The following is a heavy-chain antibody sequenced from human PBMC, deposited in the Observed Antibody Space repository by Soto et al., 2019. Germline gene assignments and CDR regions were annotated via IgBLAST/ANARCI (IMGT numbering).Heavy chain of an antibody. CDR1: GGTFXSYA. Sequence: SVKVSCKASGGTFXSYAISWVRQAPGQGLEWMGGIIPIFGTANYAQKFQGRVTITADESTSTAYMELSSLRSEDTAVYYCARGPRLQDALDIWGQGTMVTVSS. CDR2: IIPIFGTA. D-gene: IGHD4-4*01. V-gene: IGHV1-69*13. J-gene: IGHJ3*02. CDR3: ARGPRLQDALDI.